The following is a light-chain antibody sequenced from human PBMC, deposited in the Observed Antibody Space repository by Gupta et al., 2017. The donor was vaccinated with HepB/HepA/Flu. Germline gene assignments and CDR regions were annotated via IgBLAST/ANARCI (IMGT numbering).Light chain of an antibody. CDR2: SNN. CDR3: AAWDDSLNGSVV. CDR1: SPNIGSNT. J-gene: IGLJ2*01. Sequence: QSVLTQPPSASGTPGQRVTISCAGSSPNIGSNTVNWYQQLPGTAPNLLIYSNNQRPSGVPDRFSGSKSGTSASLAISGLQSEDEADYYCAAWDDSLNGSVVFGGGTKLTVL. V-gene: IGLV1-44*01.